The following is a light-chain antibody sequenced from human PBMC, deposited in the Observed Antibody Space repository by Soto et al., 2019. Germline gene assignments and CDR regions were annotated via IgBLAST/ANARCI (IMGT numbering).Light chain of an antibody. V-gene: IGLV2-23*01. Sequence: QSALTQPASVSGSPGQSITISCTGTSSDVENYNLVSWYQQYPGKAPKLMIYEASQRPSVVSNRFSGSKSGNTASLTISGLQAEDEADYYYCSYLGSTNGPMVFGGGTKLTVL. CDR1: SSDVENYNL. J-gene: IGLJ2*01. CDR3: CSYLGSTNGPMV. CDR2: EAS.